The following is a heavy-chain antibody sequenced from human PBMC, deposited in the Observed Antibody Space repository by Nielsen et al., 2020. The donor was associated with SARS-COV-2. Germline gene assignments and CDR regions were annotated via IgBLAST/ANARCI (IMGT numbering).Heavy chain of an antibody. CDR3: ARLWDDGYYFDTGPYDY. CDR2: ISCSGDRT. J-gene: IGHJ4*02. V-gene: IGHV3-23*01. D-gene: IGHD3-22*01. Sequence: LSLTCTVSGGSISSYYWSWVRPGPGKGLEWVATISCSGDRTDFADSVKGRFSVSRDNSKNSLYLQMNSLRAEDTAVYYCARLWDDGYYFDTGPYDYWGQGTLVTVSS. CDR1: GGSISSYY.